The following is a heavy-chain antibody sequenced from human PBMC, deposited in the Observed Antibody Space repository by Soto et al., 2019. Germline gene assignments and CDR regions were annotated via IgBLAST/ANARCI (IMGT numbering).Heavy chain of an antibody. D-gene: IGHD2-15*01. CDR3: ARHKSGSDWLDP. CDR1: GGSISDISYC. V-gene: IGHV4-39*01. J-gene: IGHJ5*02. CDR2: MFYSGAT. Sequence: QLQLQASGPGLVKPSETLSLTCTVSGGSISDISYCWGWIRQPPGKGLQWIGCMFYSGATYYNPSLKNRVTLCVDKSNNEFSLKLVSVTAPDTAVYYCARHKSGSDWLDPWCQGTLVTVAS.